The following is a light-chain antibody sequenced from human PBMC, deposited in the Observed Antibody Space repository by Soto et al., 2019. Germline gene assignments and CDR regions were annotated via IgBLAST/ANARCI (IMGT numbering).Light chain of an antibody. J-gene: IGKJ4*01. Sequence: EIVMTQSPATLSVSPGERATLSCRASQSVSSNLAWYQQKPGQAPRLLIYGASTRATGIPARFSGSGSGTEFTLTISSLQSEDFAVYYCQQRSNWPPKFGGGTKVDI. CDR3: QQRSNWPPK. CDR1: QSVSSN. V-gene: IGKV3-15*01. CDR2: GAS.